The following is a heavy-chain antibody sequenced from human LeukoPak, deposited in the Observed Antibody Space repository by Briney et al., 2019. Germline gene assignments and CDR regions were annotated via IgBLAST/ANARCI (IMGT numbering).Heavy chain of an antibody. CDR3: AKDSLRERIVGSTTRGVNDY. J-gene: IGHJ4*02. D-gene: IGHD1-26*01. Sequence: PGGSLRLPCAASGFTFSSYGMSWVRQAPGKGLEWVAFIRYDGRNKYYADSVKGRFTISRDNSKNTLYLQMNSLRGEDTAVYYCAKDSLRERIVGSTTRGVNDYWGQGTLVTVSS. CDR2: IRYDGRNK. CDR1: GFTFSSYG. V-gene: IGHV3-30*02.